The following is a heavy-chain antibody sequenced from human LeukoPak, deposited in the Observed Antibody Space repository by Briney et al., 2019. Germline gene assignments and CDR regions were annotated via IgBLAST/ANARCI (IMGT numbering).Heavy chain of an antibody. D-gene: IGHD1-1*01. J-gene: IGHJ4*02. CDR3: ATEGSPGLDY. CDR2: IYTSGST. Sequence: SETLSLTCTVSGYSISSGYYWGWIRQPPGKGLEWIGRIYTSGSTNYNPSLKSRVTISVDTSKNQFSLKLSSVTAADTAVYYCATEGSPGLDYWGQGTLVTVSS. V-gene: IGHV4-38-2*02. CDR1: GYSISSGYY.